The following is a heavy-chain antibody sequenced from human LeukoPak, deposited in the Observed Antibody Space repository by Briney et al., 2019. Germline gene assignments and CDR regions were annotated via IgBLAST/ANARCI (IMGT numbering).Heavy chain of an antibody. D-gene: IGHD5-24*01. CDR3: ARVSITGYYYYMDV. J-gene: IGHJ6*03. V-gene: IGHV3-48*01. CDR2: VTSSSNTI. Sequence: GGSLRLSCAASGFTFSSYSMCWVRQAPGKGLEWLSYVTSSSNTIYYADSVKGRFTISRDNAQNSLYLQMNSLRAEDTAVYYCARVSITGYYYYMDVWGKGTTVTVSS. CDR1: GFTFSSYS.